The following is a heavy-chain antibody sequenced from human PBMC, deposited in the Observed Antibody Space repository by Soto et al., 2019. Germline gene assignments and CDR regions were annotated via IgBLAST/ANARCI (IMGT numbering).Heavy chain of an antibody. CDR2: INHSGST. CDR1: GGCFSGYY. Sequence: PSETLSLTCAVYGGCFSGYYWSWIRQPPGKGLEWIGEINHSGSTNYNPSLKSRVTISVDTSKNQFSLKLSSVTAADTAVYYCARGDTLMVYDYWGQGTLVNVSS. D-gene: IGHD1-20*01. V-gene: IGHV4-34*01. J-gene: IGHJ4*02. CDR3: ARGDTLMVYDY.